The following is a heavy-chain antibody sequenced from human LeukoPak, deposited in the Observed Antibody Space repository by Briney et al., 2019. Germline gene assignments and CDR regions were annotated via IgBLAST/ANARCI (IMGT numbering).Heavy chain of an antibody. D-gene: IGHD6-13*01. Sequence: SGTLSLTCAVSGGSISSSNWWSWVRQPPGKGLEWIGEIYHSGSTNYNPSLKSRVTISVDKSKNQFSLKLSSVTAADTAVYYCARDGIAAAAHWFDPWGQGTLVTVSS. CDR1: GGSISSSNW. V-gene: IGHV4-4*02. CDR2: IYHSGST. CDR3: ARDGIAAAAHWFDP. J-gene: IGHJ5*02.